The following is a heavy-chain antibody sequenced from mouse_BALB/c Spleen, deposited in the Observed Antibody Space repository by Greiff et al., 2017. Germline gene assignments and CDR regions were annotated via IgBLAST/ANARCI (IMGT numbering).Heavy chain of an antibody. Sequence: EVKLMESGGGLVQPGGSRKLSCAASGFTFSSFGMHWVRQAPEKGLEWVAYISSGSSTIYYADTVKGRFTISRDNPKNTLFLQMTSLRSEDTAMYYCARQGITTAPYAMDYWGQGTSVTVSS. J-gene: IGHJ4*01. V-gene: IGHV5-17*02. D-gene: IGHD1-2*01. CDR2: ISSGSSTI. CDR3: ARQGITTAPYAMDY. CDR1: GFTFSSFG.